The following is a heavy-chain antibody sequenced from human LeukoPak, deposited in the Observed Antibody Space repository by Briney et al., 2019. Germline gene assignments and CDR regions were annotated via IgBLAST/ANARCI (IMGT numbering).Heavy chain of an antibody. CDR3: ATTASYCSAGSCYSANDY. D-gene: IGHD2-15*01. V-gene: IGHV1-69*13. CDR2: IIPIFGTA. J-gene: IGHJ4*02. Sequence: SVKVSCKASGYTFTSYGISWVRQAPGQGLEWMGGIIPIFGTANYAQKFQGRVTITADESTSTAYMELSSLRSEDTAVYYCATTASYCSAGSCYSANDYWGQGTLVTVSS. CDR1: GYTFTSYG.